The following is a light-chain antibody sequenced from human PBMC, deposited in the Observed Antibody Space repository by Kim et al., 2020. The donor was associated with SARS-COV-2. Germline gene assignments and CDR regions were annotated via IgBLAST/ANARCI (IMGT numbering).Light chain of an antibody. CDR2: GAS. Sequence: DIQMTQSPSSLSASVGDRVTITCRASQSISNYLNWYQQKPGKAPEFLISGASSLQSGDPSRFSGSGSGTDFTLTISSLQPEDFATYYCQQSYSTPITFGQGTRLEIK. CDR3: QQSYSTPIT. V-gene: IGKV1-39*01. CDR1: QSISNY. J-gene: IGKJ5*01.